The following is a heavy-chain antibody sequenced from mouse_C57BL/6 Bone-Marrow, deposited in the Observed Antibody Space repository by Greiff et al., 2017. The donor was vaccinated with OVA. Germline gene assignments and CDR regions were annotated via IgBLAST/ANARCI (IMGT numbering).Heavy chain of an antibody. Sequence: VKLVESGAELVRPGASVTLSCKASGYTFTDYEMHWVKQTPVHGLEWIGAIDPETGGTAYNQKFKGKAILTADKSSSTAYMELRSLTSEDSAVYYCTRSGGNWYYFDYWGQGTTLTVSS. V-gene: IGHV1-15*01. D-gene: IGHD4-1*01. CDR3: TRSGGNWYYFDY. CDR1: GYTFTDYE. J-gene: IGHJ2*01. CDR2: IDPETGGT.